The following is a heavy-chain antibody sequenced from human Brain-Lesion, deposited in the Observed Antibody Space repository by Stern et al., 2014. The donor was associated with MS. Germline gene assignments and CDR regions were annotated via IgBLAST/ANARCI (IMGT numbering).Heavy chain of an antibody. J-gene: IGHJ6*02. CDR3: ARDQRGITIFGVVTDYYYLGMDV. V-gene: IGHV1-2*02. CDR2: INPNTGGT. D-gene: IGHD3-3*01. CDR1: GYIFTGYY. Sequence: VQLVQSGAEVKKPGASVKVSCKTSGYIFTGYYIHWVRQAPGQGLEWMAWINPNTGGTKYAQKFHGRVTKSRETSISTAYVELSSLTSDDTAVYYCARDQRGITIFGVVTDYYYLGMDVWGQGTTVTVSS.